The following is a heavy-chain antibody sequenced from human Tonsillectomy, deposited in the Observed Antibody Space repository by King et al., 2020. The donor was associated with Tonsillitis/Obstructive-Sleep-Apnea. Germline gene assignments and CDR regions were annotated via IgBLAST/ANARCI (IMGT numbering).Heavy chain of an antibody. D-gene: IGHD2-2*01. Sequence: VQLVESGAEVKKPGESLKISCTGSGYSFTRYWIGWVRQMPGKGLEWMGIIYPGDSDTRYSPSFQGQVTISADKSISTAYLQWSSLKASDTAMYYCARGDIVVVPTGEDFDYWGQGTLVTVSS. CDR3: ARGDIVVVPTGEDFDY. CDR1: GYSFTRYW. CDR2: IYPGDSDT. J-gene: IGHJ4*02. V-gene: IGHV5-51*01.